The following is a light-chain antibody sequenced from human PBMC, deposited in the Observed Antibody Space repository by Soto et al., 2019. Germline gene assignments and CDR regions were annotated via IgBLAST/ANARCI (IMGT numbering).Light chain of an antibody. CDR1: QTVNSNY. Sequence: EIVLTQSPGTLSLSPGERATLSCRASQTVNSNYLVWYQQKAGQAPRLLIYGASNRATGIPDRFSGSGSGTDFTLTISRLEPEDFAVYYCHQYGRSPRTFGQGTKVEIK. CDR2: GAS. V-gene: IGKV3-20*01. CDR3: HQYGRSPRT. J-gene: IGKJ1*01.